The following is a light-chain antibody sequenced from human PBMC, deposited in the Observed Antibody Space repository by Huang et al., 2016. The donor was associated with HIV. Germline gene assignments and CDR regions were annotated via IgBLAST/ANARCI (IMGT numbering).Light chain of an antibody. J-gene: IGKJ5*01. V-gene: IGKV3-11*01. CDR2: YAS. Sequence: EIVLTQSPATLSLSPGERATLSCRASQRVSRNLGWYQQKFGQAPRLFIYYASTRATGIPARFSGSGSGTNFTLTISSLEPEDCAVYYCQQRDTFGPGTRLEIK. CDR1: QRVSRN. CDR3: QQRDT.